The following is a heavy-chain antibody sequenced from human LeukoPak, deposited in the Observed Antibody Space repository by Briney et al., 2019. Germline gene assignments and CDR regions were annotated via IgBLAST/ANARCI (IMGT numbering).Heavy chain of an antibody. CDR3: ARNIVATTNYDY. V-gene: IGHV1-2*02. CDR2: INPNSGGT. CDR1: GYTFTGYY. Sequence: ASVKVSCKASGYTFTGYYMHWVRQAPGQGLEWMGWINPNSGGTNYAQKFQGRVTMTRDTSISTAYMELSRLRSDDTAVYYCARNIVATTNYDYWGQGTLVTVSS. D-gene: IGHD5-12*01. J-gene: IGHJ4*02.